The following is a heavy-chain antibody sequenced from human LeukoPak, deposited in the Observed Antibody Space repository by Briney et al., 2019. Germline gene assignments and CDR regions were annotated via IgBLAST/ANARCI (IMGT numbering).Heavy chain of an antibody. Sequence: PGGSLTLPCVVSGFTLSNYDMNWVRQAPGKGLEWVSGISGSGHSTYYIDSVKGRFTISRDSSKNTVYLQLNSLRGEDTALYYCARETDFPYEAFDIWGQGTMVTVSS. V-gene: IGHV3-23*01. CDR2: ISGSGHST. CDR3: ARETDFPYEAFDI. CDR1: GFTLSNYD. J-gene: IGHJ3*02. D-gene: IGHD1-14*01.